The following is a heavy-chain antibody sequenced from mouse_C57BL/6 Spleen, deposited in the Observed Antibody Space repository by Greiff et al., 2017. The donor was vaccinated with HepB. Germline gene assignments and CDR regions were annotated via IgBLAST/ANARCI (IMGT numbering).Heavy chain of an antibody. CDR1: GYTFTSYW. CDR3: ARLGSYYHWYFDV. D-gene: IGHD1-1*01. CDR2: IDPSESYT. Sequence: QVQLQQPGAELVKPGASVKLSCKASGYTFTSYWRRGVKRRPGQGLGGMGEIDPSESYTNYNQKSKGKATLTVDTSSSTAYKQLSSLTSEDSAVYYCARLGSYYHWYFDVWGTGTTVTVSS. V-gene: IGHV1-50*01. J-gene: IGHJ1*03.